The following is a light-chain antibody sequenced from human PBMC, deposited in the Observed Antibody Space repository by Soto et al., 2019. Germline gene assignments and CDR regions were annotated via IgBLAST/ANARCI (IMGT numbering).Light chain of an antibody. Sequence: EIVMTQSPATLSVSPGERATLSCRASQSVSDNLAWYQQKPGQAPRLLIYGASTRATGIPARFSGSGSGTEFTLTISSLQSEDFAVYYCQQYSSSPLTFGGGTKVDIK. CDR2: GAS. CDR1: QSVSDN. V-gene: IGKV3D-15*02. J-gene: IGKJ4*01. CDR3: QQYSSSPLT.